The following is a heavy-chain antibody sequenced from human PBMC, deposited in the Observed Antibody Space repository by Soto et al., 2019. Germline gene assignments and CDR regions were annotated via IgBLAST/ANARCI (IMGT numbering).Heavy chain of an antibody. J-gene: IGHJ5*02. V-gene: IGHV1-8*01. Sequence: ASVKVSCKASGYSFTNNDVSWVRQATGQGLEWMGWMNPGSGDTGYAQKFQGRVTMTRDISTATAYMELSSLTSDDTATYYCARMATFGSLNWFDHWGQGTLVTLSS. CDR2: MNPGSGDT. D-gene: IGHD3-16*01. CDR3: ARMATFGSLNWFDH. CDR1: GYSFTNND.